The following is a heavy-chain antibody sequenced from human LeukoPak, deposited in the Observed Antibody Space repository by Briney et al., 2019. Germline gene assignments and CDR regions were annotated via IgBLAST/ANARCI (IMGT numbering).Heavy chain of an antibody. Sequence: GESLKISCKGSGYSFTSYWIGWVRQMPGKGLEWMGIIYHGDSDTRYSPSFQGQVTISADKSISTAYLQWSSLKASDTAMYYCARIVMVRGVDQNMINWFDPWGQGTLVTVSS. D-gene: IGHD3-10*01. V-gene: IGHV5-51*01. CDR2: IYHGDSDT. CDR1: GYSFTSYW. J-gene: IGHJ5*02. CDR3: ARIVMVRGVDQNMINWFDP.